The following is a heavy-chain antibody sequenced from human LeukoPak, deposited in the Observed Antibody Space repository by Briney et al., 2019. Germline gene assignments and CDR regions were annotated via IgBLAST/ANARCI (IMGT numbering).Heavy chain of an antibody. CDR3: ARGCSSTSCYSDTYFDY. Sequence: SVKVSCKASGGTFSSYAISWVRQAPGQGLEWMGGIIPIFGTANYARKFQGRVTITTDESTSTAYMELSSLRSEDTAVYYCARGCSSTSCYSDTYFDYWGQGTLVTVSS. V-gene: IGHV1-69*05. CDR1: GGTFSSYA. J-gene: IGHJ4*02. CDR2: IIPIFGTA. D-gene: IGHD2-2*01.